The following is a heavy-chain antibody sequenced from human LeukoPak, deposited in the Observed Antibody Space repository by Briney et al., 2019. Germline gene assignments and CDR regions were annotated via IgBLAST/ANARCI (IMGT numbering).Heavy chain of an antibody. D-gene: IGHD3-16*01. CDR1: GFTFSSFT. V-gene: IGHV3-23*01. Sequence: GGSLRLSCAASGFTFSSFTMTWVRQAPGKGLEWVSAISGRGGSTYYADFLEGRFTIARDNSKDMVYLQMNSLKVEDTAIYYCGEEGGAWGQGTKVTVSS. CDR3: GEEGGA. J-gene: IGHJ5*02. CDR2: ISGRGGST.